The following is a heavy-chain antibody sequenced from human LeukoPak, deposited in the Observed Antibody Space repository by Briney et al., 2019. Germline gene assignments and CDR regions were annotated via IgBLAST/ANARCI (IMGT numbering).Heavy chain of an antibody. CDR1: GSGYSISGGFY. CDR3: AGQFDSSGSYFY. D-gene: IGHD3-22*01. V-gene: IGHV4-38-2*02. CDR2: IYHSGST. J-gene: IGHJ4*02. Sequence: SETLSLTCTVSGSGYSISGGFYWGWIRRPPGKGLEWIGSIYHSGSTYYNPSLKSRATISVDTSKNQFSLKLKFVTAADTAVYYCAGQFDSSGSYFYWGQGTLVTVSS.